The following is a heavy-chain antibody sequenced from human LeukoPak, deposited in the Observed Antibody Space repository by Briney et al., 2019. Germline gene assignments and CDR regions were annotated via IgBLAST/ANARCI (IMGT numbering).Heavy chain of an antibody. CDR1: GYSMNRGHF. CDR2: IGNLHFRGGGDT. V-gene: IGHV4-38-2*02. J-gene: IGHJ4*02. D-gene: IGHD1-26*01. CDR3: ARTYSGSYYY. Sequence: PSETLSLTCTVSGYSMNRGHFFGWIRQTPGKGLEWIGSIGNLHFRGGGDTYYNPSLRSRVTISVDTSKNQFSLKLSSVTAADTAVYYCARTYSGSYYYWGQGTLVTVSS.